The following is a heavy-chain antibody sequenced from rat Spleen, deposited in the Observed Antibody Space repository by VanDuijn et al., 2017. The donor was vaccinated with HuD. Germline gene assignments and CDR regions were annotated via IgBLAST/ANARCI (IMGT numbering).Heavy chain of an antibody. CDR1: GFTFNNYW. D-gene: IGHD1-7*01. V-gene: IGHV5-31*01. CDR2: ITDTGGYT. Sequence: EVQLVESGGGLVQPGRSLKLSCVASGFTFNNYWMTWIRQAPGQGLEWVASITDTGGYTYYPDSVKGRFTISRDNAKTTLYLQMDSLRSEDTATYYCARPSYGYPFAYWGQGTLVTVSS. J-gene: IGHJ3*01. CDR3: ARPSYGYPFAY.